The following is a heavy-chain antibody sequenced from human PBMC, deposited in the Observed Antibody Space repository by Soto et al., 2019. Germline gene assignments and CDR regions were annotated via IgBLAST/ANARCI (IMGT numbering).Heavy chain of an antibody. CDR3: ARGVTVTTWDYYYGMDV. Sequence: PSETLSLTCTVSGGSISSGGYYWSWIRQHPGKGLEWIGYIYYSGSTCYNPSLKSRVTISVDTSKNQFSLKLSSVTAADTAVYYCARGVTVTTWDYYYGMDVWGQGTTVTVSS. D-gene: IGHD4-17*01. CDR1: GGSISSGGYY. J-gene: IGHJ6*02. CDR2: IYYSGST. V-gene: IGHV4-31*03.